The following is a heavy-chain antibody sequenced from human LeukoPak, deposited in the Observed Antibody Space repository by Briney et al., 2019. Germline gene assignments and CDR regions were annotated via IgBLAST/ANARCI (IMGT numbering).Heavy chain of an antibody. Sequence: ASVKVSCKASGYTFTGYYMHWVRQAPGQGLEWMGWINPNSGGTNYAQKFQGRVTMTRDTSISTAFMELSRLRSDDTAVYYCARAVIAAAGNWFDPWGQGTLVTASS. CDR3: ARAVIAAAGNWFDP. J-gene: IGHJ5*02. CDR1: GYTFTGYY. CDR2: INPNSGGT. D-gene: IGHD6-13*01. V-gene: IGHV1-2*02.